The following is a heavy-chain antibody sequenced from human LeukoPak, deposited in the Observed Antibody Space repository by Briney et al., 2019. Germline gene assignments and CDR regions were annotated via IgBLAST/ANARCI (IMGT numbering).Heavy chain of an antibody. CDR3: ARGDRDLYCSSTSCYPVL. V-gene: IGHV3-21*01. D-gene: IGHD2-2*01. Sequence: NPGGSLRLSCVASGFTFSSYSMNWVRQAPGKGLEWVSSISSSSSYIYYADSVKGRFTISRDNAKNSLYLQMNGLRAEDTAVYYCARGDRDLYCSSTSCYPVLGGQGTLVTVSS. CDR2: ISSSSSYI. CDR1: GFTFSSYS. J-gene: IGHJ4*02.